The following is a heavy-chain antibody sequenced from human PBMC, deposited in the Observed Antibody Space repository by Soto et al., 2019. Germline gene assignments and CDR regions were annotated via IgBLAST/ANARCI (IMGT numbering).Heavy chain of an antibody. V-gene: IGHV1-18*01. D-gene: IGHD3-16*01. CDR3: ARAIYRLVH. CDR1: GYTISTYG. J-gene: IGHJ4*02. CDR2: ISTANT. Sequence: QIQLVQSGVEVNKPGDSVKVSCKASGYTISTYGITWVRQAPRQGLEWMGWISTANTYYAPKFQGRVTMTTDTSTSTAYMELSSLTSDDTAVYYCARAIYRLVHWGQGTLVTVSS.